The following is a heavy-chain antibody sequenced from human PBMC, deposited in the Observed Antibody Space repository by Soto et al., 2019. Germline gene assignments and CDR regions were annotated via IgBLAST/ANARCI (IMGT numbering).Heavy chain of an antibody. CDR2: ISYDGSNK. J-gene: IGHJ5*02. CDR1: GFTFSSYG. V-gene: IGHV3-30*18. Sequence: VGSLRLSCAASGFTFSSYGMHWVRQAPGKGLEWVAVISYDGSNKYYADSVKGRFTISRDNSKNTLYLQMNSLRAEDTAVYYCAKDTGGFWTSFDPWGQGTLVTVSS. D-gene: IGHD3-3*01. CDR3: AKDTGGFWTSFDP.